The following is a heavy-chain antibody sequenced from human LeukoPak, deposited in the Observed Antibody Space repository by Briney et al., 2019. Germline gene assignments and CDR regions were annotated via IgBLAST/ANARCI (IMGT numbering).Heavy chain of an antibody. CDR3: ARSHIAAAGTLKYYYMDV. CDR2: ISTYNGNT. Sequence: ASVKVSCKASGYTFNIYGIIWVRQAPGQGLEWVGWISTYNGNTNYAPNIQDRVTMTTDTSTSTAYMELRSLRSDDTAVYYCARSHIAAAGTLKYYYMDVWGKGTTVTVSS. V-gene: IGHV1-18*01. CDR1: GYTFNIYG. D-gene: IGHD6-13*01. J-gene: IGHJ6*03.